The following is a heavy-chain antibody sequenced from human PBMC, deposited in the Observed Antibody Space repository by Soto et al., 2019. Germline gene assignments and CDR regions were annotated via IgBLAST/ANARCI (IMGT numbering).Heavy chain of an antibody. D-gene: IGHD3-10*01. V-gene: IGHV3-21*01. Sequence: GGSLRLSCAASGFTFSSYGMHWVRQAPGKGLEWVAFIWSSGSYKYYADSVKGRFTISRDNAKNSLYLQMNSLRAEDTAVYYCARSQMYYYGSGSTGYMDVWGKGTTVTVSS. CDR3: ARSQMYYYGSGSTGYMDV. J-gene: IGHJ6*03. CDR2: IWSSGSYK. CDR1: GFTFSSYG.